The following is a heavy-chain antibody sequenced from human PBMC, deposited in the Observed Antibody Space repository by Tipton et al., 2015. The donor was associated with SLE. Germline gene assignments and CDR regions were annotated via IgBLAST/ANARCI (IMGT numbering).Heavy chain of an antibody. D-gene: IGHD5-24*01. J-gene: IGHJ4*02. CDR2: ISSTNSYM. Sequence: SLRLSCAASGFTFRCYTRNWVRQAPGKGLGGVSSISSTNSYMYYADSLKGRFTVSRDNAKNSLYLQMNSLRVEDTAVYYCTAGAGWLIDYWGQGTLVTVSS. CDR1: GFTFRCYT. CDR3: TAGAGWLIDY. V-gene: IGHV3-21*04.